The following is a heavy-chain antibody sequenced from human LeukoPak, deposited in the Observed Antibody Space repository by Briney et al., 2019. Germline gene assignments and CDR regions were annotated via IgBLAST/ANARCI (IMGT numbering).Heavy chain of an antibody. J-gene: IGHJ4*02. CDR3: VRDRGALQYFDY. CDR2: IWYDGSNK. Sequence: PGGSLRLSCAASGFTFRNHGMHWIRQAPGKGLEWVAIIWYDGSNKYYVASVNGRFTISRDNSKNTLYLQMNSLRDDDTAVHYCVRDRGALQYFDYWGQGTLVTVSS. CDR1: GFTFRNHG. V-gene: IGHV3-33*01. D-gene: IGHD2/OR15-2a*01.